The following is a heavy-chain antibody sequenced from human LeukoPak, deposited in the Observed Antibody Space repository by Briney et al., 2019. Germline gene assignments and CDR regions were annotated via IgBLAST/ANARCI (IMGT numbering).Heavy chain of an antibody. Sequence: SETLSLTCAVSGYSICSGYYWAWIRQPPGKGLDWIASIYHSGTAYSNPSLQSRVTLSVDTSKNQFSLKVSAVTAADTAVYSCARGPAMTFNWFDPWGQGTLVTVSS. CDR1: GYSICSGYY. V-gene: IGHV4-38-2*01. J-gene: IGHJ5*02. CDR3: ARGPAMTFNWFDP. CDR2: IYHSGTA. D-gene: IGHD2-21*02.